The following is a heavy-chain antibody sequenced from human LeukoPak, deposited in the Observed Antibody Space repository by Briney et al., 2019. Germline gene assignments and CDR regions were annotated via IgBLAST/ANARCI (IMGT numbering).Heavy chain of an antibody. CDR1: GGSFSGYY. V-gene: IGHV4-34*01. Sequence: TSETLSLTCAVYGGSFSGYYWSWIRQPPGKGLEWIGEINHSGSTNYNPSLKSRVTISVDTSKNQFSLKLSSVTAADTAVYYCARVESWIQLWLPDYWGQGTLVTVSS. CDR2: INHSGST. J-gene: IGHJ4*02. CDR3: ARVESWIQLWLPDY. D-gene: IGHD5-18*01.